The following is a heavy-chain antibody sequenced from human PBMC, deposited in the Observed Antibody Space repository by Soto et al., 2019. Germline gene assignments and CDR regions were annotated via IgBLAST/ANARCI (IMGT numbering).Heavy chain of an antibody. CDR1: GGSISSGDYY. CDR3: ARARGYEIIFDY. D-gene: IGHD5-12*01. CDR2: IYYSGST. Sequence: QVQLQESGPGLVKPSQTLSLTCTVSGGSISSGDYYWSWIRQPPGKGLEWIGYIYYSGSTYYNPSLKSRVTISVDTSKLQFALKLSSVTAADTAVYYCARARGYEIIFDYWGQGTLVTVSS. V-gene: IGHV4-30-4*01. J-gene: IGHJ4*02.